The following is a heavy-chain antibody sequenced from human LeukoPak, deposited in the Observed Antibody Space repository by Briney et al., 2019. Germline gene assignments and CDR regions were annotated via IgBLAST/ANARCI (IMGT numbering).Heavy chain of an antibody. CDR3: ARHDYYDRRYFDY. CDR1: GGSISSYY. Sequence: PSETLSLTCTVSGGSISSYYWSWIRQPPGKGLEWIGYIYYSGSTNYNPSLKSRVTISVDTSKNQFSLKLSSVTAADTAVYYCARHDYYDRRYFDYWGQGTLVTVSS. V-gene: IGHV4-59*08. D-gene: IGHD3-22*01. J-gene: IGHJ4*02. CDR2: IYYSGST.